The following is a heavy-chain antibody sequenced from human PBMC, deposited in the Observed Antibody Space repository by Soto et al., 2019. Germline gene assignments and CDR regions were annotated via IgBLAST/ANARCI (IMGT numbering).Heavy chain of an antibody. CDR2: VDYTGST. V-gene: IGHV4-39*01. CDR3: ARRTPLYASESSRFDP. D-gene: IGHD3-10*01. CDR1: GGSITGTTNY. Sequence: SETLSLTCTVSGGSITGTTNYWCWIRQPPGKGLEWIGTVDYTGSTNYNPSLESRVTISVDTSKNQFSLNLRSVTAADTAVYYCARRTPLYASESSRFDPWGQGALVTVSS. J-gene: IGHJ5*02.